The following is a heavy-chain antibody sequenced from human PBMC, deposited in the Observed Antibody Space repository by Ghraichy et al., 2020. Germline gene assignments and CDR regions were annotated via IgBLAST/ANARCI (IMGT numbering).Heavy chain of an antibody. CDR1: GGSITSYH. Sequence: SQTLSLTCTVSGGSITSYHWSWIRQPAGKGLEWIWRLHSSGNTHYNPHLKSRGTISVDTSKHQLSLILTSVTAAETAVYYCAREVIGWEPDNPGAFVIWGQGTMVTVSP. CDR2: LHSSGNT. D-gene: IGHD1-26*01. CDR3: AREVIGWEPDNPGAFVI. V-gene: IGHV4-4*07. J-gene: IGHJ3*02.